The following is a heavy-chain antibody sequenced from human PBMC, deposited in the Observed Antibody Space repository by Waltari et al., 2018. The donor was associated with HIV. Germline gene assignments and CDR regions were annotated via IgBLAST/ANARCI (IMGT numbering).Heavy chain of an antibody. CDR1: GFTFSRYA. CDR2: SSGSGGST. J-gene: IGHJ4*02. V-gene: IGHV3-23*04. Sequence: EVQVVESGGGLVQPGGSLRLSCAASGFTFSRYAMTWVRQAPGKGLEWVSGSSGSGGSTNYADSVKGRFTISRDNSKNTLYLQMNSLRAEDTAVYYCAKGLFSGNDYWGQGTLVTVSS. CDR3: AKGLFSGNDY. D-gene: IGHD6-13*01.